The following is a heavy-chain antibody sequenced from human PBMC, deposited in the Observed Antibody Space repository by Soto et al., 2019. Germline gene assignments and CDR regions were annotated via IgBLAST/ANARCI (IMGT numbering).Heavy chain of an antibody. Sequence: EAQLVESGGGLVNPGGSLRLSCAASGFTFNNAWMSWVRQAPGKGLEWVGRIKSNTDGGTADYAAPVNGRFTVSRDDSKNTVYLQMNSLKTEDTAVYYCATDLKTGTERGKFDYWGQGTLVTVSS. D-gene: IGHD1-1*01. CDR1: GFTFNNAW. CDR2: IKSNTDGGTA. J-gene: IGHJ4*02. CDR3: ATDLKTGTERGKFDY. V-gene: IGHV3-15*01.